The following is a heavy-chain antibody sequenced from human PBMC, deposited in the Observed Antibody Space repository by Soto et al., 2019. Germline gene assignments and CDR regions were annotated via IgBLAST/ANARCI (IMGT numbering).Heavy chain of an antibody. Sequence: GGSLRLSCAASGFTFSNAWMSWVRQAPGKGLEWVGRIKSKTDGGTTDYAAPVKGRFTISRDDSKNTLYLQMNSLKTEDTAVYYCTTDIAIFGVVNGYYYMDVWGKGTTVTVSS. CDR1: GFTFSNAW. D-gene: IGHD3-3*01. CDR3: TTDIAIFGVVNGYYYMDV. V-gene: IGHV3-15*01. J-gene: IGHJ6*03. CDR2: IKSKTDGGTT.